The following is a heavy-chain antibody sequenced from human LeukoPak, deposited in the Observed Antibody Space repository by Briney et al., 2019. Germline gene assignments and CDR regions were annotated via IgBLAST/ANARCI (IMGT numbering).Heavy chain of an antibody. J-gene: IGHJ5*02. Sequence: PGGSLRLSCAASGFTFSSYGMHWVRQAPGKGLEWVAVIWYDGSNKYYADSVKGRFTISRDNSKNTLYLQMNSLRAEDTAVYYCAKEAAAGTFLGENWFDPWGQGTLVTVSS. CDR1: GFTFSSYG. V-gene: IGHV3-33*06. CDR3: AKEAAAGTFLGENWFDP. D-gene: IGHD6-13*01. CDR2: IWYDGSNK.